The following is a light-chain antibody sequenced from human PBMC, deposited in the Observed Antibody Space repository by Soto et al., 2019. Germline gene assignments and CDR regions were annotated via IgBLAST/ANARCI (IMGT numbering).Light chain of an antibody. J-gene: IGKJ1*01. CDR2: GAS. V-gene: IGKV3-15*01. CDR1: QSVSSK. CDR3: QQYNSWLWT. Sequence: EIVMTQSPATLSVSPGEGATLSCRASQSVSSKLSWYQQKPGQAPRLLIYGASTSATGIPARFSGSGSGTDFTLIISSLQSEDSAVYYCQQYNSWLWTFGQGTKVEIK.